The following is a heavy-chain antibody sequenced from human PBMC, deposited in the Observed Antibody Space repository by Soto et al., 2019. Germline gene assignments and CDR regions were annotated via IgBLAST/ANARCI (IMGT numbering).Heavy chain of an antibody. CDR3: ASTTPAAGYYFDY. D-gene: IGHD6-13*01. CDR1: GGSISSGGYS. V-gene: IGHV4-30-2*01. CDR2: IYHSGST. J-gene: IGHJ4*02. Sequence: QLQLQESGSGLVKPSQTLSLTCAVSGGSISSGGYSWSWIRQPPGKGLGWIGYIYHSGSTYYNPSLKSRVTISVDRSKNQLSLKLSSVTAADTAVYYCASTTPAAGYYFDYWGQGTLVTVSS.